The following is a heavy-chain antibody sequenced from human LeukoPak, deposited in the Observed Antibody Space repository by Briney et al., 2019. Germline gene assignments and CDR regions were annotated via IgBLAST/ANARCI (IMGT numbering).Heavy chain of an antibody. V-gene: IGHV3-7*01. D-gene: IGHD5-18*01. CDR1: GFTVSTYW. J-gene: IGHJ4*01. CDR2: IKPDGSET. CDR3: ATHSYDIEY. Sequence: GGSLRLSCSGSGFTVSTYWMGWARQAPGEGLGWRCKIKPDGSETYYVDSVKGRFTISRDNAKNSLDLQLNSLRVEDTAVYYCATHSYDIEYWGHGTLVTVSS.